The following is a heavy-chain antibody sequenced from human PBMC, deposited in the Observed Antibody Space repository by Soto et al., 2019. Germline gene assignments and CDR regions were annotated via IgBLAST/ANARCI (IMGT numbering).Heavy chain of an antibody. CDR2: INHSGST. V-gene: IGHV4-34*01. Sequence: LETLPLTCAVYGGSFSGYYWSWIRQPPGKGLEWIGEINHSGSTNYNPSLKSRVTISVDTSKNQFSLKLSSVTAADTAVYYCARDNFGDGYNLGYWGQGTLVTVSS. D-gene: IGHD5-12*01. CDR3: ARDNFGDGYNLGY. J-gene: IGHJ4*02. CDR1: GGSFSGYY.